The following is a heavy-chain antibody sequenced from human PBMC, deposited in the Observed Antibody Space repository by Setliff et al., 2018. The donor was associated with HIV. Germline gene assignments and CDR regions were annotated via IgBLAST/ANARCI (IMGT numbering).Heavy chain of an antibody. CDR1: GGSISSSSNY. D-gene: IGHD2-21*01. CDR2: VSQSGST. Sequence: SETLSLTCTVSGGSISSSSNYWGWIRQSPGKRLEWIGSVSQSGSTYYNPSLKSRITISVDRSKNLFSLKLISVTAADQGVYYCARVPVAGANWFDPWGLGTLVTVSS. V-gene: IGHV4-39*01. CDR3: ARVPVAGANWFDP. J-gene: IGHJ5*02.